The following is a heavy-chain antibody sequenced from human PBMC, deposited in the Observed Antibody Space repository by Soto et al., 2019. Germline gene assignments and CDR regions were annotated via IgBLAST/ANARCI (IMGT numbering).Heavy chain of an antibody. D-gene: IGHD3-10*01. CDR2: IIPIVGTA. CDR1: GGTFSSYA. J-gene: IGHJ4*02. V-gene: IGHV1-69*13. Sequence: SVKVSCKASGGTFSSYAISWVRQAPGQGLKWRGGIIPIVGTANYTQKFQGRVALTADESTGTAYMELSSLRSEDTAVYYCARIGSSYGSGIYYFDYWGEGTLVTVSS. CDR3: ARIGSSYGSGIYYFDY.